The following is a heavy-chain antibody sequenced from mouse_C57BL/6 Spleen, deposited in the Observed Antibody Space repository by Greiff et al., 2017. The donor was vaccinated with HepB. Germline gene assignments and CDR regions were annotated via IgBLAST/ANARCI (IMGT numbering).Heavy chain of an antibody. Sequence: QVQLKQSGPELVKPGASVKISCKASGYAFSSSWMNWVKQRPGKGLEWIGRIYPGDGDTNYNGKFKGKATLTADKSSSTAYMQLSSLTSEDSAVYFCANLRRSAMDYWGQGTSVTVSS. CDR1: GYAFSSSW. J-gene: IGHJ4*01. CDR3: ANLRRSAMDY. D-gene: IGHD2-12*01. CDR2: IYPGDGDT. V-gene: IGHV1-82*01.